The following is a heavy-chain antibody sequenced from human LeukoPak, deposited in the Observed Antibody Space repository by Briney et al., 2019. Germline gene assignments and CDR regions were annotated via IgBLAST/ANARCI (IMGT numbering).Heavy chain of an antibody. D-gene: IGHD5-12*01. J-gene: IGHJ4*01. CDR2: INQNGGEK. CDR3: ARDEGTSGYDLHDY. CDR1: GFTFSNYW. V-gene: IGHV3-7*01. Sequence: PGGSLRLSCAASGFTFSNYWLNWVRQAPGKGLEWVATINQNGGEKYYVDSVKGRFTISRDNAKDSLYLQMNSLRAEDTAIYYCARDEGTSGYDLHDYWGQGTLVTVSS.